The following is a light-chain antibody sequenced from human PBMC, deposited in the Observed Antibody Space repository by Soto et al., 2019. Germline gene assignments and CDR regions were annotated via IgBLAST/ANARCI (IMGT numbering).Light chain of an antibody. Sequence: EIVLTQSPGTLSVSLGDRATLSCRASQIISSSYLAWYQQKPGQAPRLLFYGASNRATGIPDRFSGSGSGTDLTLTISRLEPEDFAVYYCQQYGRSPPWTFGQGTKVEIK. V-gene: IGKV3-20*01. CDR1: QIISSSY. CDR3: QQYGRSPPWT. J-gene: IGKJ1*01. CDR2: GAS.